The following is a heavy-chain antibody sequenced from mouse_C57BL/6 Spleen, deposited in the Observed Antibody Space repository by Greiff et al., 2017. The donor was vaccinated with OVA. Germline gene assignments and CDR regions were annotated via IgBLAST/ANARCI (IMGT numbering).Heavy chain of an antibody. V-gene: IGHV1-50*01. CDR3: AREGYYDSRWFAY. J-gene: IGHJ3*01. CDR2: IDPSDSYT. CDR1: GYTFTSYW. D-gene: IGHD2-4*01. Sequence: QVQLKQPGAELVKPGASVKLSCKASGYTFTSYWMQWVKQRPGQGLEWIGEIDPSDSYTNYNQKFKGKATLTVDTSSSTAYMQLSSLTSEDSAVYYCAREGYYDSRWFAYWGQGTLVTVSA.